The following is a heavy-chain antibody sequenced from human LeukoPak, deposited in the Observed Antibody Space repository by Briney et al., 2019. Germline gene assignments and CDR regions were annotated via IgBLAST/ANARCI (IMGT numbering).Heavy chain of an antibody. Sequence: SVKVSCKASGGTFSSYAISWVRQAPGQGLEWMGRIIPILGIANYAQKFQGRVTMTRDTSTNTVYMELSSLRSEDTAVYYCARGYPLDWNYFDYWGQGTLVTVSS. CDR1: GGTFSSYA. CDR3: ARGYPLDWNYFDY. D-gene: IGHD3/OR15-3a*01. V-gene: IGHV1-69*04. J-gene: IGHJ4*02. CDR2: IIPILGIA.